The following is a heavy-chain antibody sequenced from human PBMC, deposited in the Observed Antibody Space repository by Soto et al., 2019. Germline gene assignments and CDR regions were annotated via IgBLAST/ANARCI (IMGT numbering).Heavy chain of an antibody. J-gene: IGHJ4*02. CDR1: GFTFSSYT. V-gene: IGHV3-21*01. CDR3: ARGYFDY. Sequence: GGSLRLSCAASGFTFSSYTMNWVRQAPEKGLEWVSSITTSSNYIHYADSVKGRFTISRDNANNSLYLQMNTLRAEDTAVYFCARGYFDYWGQGALVTVSS. D-gene: IGHD3-10*01. CDR2: ITTSSNYI.